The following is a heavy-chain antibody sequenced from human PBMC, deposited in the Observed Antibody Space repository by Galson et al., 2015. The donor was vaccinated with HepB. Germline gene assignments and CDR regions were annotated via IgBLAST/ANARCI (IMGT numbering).Heavy chain of an antibody. CDR3: ARGRAAATFDY. Sequence: SLRLSCAASGFTVSSNYMSWVRQAPGKGLEWVSVIYSGGSTYYADSVKGRFTISRDNSKNTLYLQMNSLRAEDTAVYYCARGRAAATFDYWGQGTLVTVSS. CDR2: IYSGGST. CDR1: GFTVSSNY. J-gene: IGHJ4*02. D-gene: IGHD6-13*01. V-gene: IGHV3-53*01.